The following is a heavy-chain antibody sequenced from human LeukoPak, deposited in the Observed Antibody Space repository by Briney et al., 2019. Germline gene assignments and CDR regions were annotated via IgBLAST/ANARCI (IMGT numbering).Heavy chain of an antibody. D-gene: IGHD3-10*01. V-gene: IGHV4-4*02. J-gene: IGHJ4*02. Sequence: SGTLSLTCTVSGDSISSSEWFTWVRQPPGKGLEWIGEIHHSGSPNYNPSLKSRVTIEIDKSNNQFSLKLTSVTAAGTAVYYCAGRIGEKPYWGQGVLVTVSS. CDR3: AGRIGEKPY. CDR2: IHHSGSP. CDR1: GDSISSSEW.